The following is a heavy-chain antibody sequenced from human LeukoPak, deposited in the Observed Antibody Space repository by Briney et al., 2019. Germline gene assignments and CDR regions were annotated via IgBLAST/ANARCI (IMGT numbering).Heavy chain of an antibody. J-gene: IGHJ3*02. CDR3: AKDPYSSGWYISAFDI. Sequence: PGGSLRLSCAASGFTFSSYWMSWVRQAPGKGLEWVANIKQDGSEKYYVDSVKGRFTISRDNSKNTLYLQMNSLRAEDTAVYYCAKDPYSSGWYISAFDIWGQGTMVTVSS. CDR1: GFTFSSYW. D-gene: IGHD6-19*01. V-gene: IGHV3-7*03. CDR2: IKQDGSEK.